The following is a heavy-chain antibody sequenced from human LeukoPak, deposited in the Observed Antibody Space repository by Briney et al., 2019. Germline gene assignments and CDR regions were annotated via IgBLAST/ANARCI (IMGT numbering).Heavy chain of an antibody. V-gene: IGHV1-18*01. CDR2: ISAYNGNT. CDR1: GYTFTSYG. Sequence: ASVKVSCKASGYTFTSYGISWVRQAPGQGLEWMGWISAYNGNTNYAQKLQGRVTMTTDTSTSTAYMELRSLRSDDTAVYYCARDLSNFWSGYFNWFDPWGQGTLVTVSS. CDR3: ARDLSNFWSGYFNWFDP. D-gene: IGHD3-3*01. J-gene: IGHJ5*02.